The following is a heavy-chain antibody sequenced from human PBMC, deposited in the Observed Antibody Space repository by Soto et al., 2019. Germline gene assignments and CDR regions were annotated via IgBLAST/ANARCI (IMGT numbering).Heavy chain of an antibody. CDR2: IYYSGST. J-gene: IGHJ6*02. CDR1: VASINSGDYY. V-gene: IGHV4-30-4*01. CDR3: ASSWLYGIDV. Sequence: PSETLSLTCTVSVASINSGDYYWSWIRQPPGKGLEWIGHIYYSGSTYYNPSLKSRAGISVDSSKSQVSLKLGSVTAADTAVYYCASSWLYGIDVCGQGNTDTVS. D-gene: IGHD5-12*01.